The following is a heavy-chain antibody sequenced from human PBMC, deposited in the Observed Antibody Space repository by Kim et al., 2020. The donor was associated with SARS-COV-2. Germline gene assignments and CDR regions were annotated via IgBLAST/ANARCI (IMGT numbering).Heavy chain of an antibody. J-gene: IGHJ3*02. CDR3: AKDGHGDDFWSGYPDAFDI. Sequence: GGSLRLSCAASGFTFSSYAMSWVRQAPGKGLEWVSAISGSGGSTYYADSVKGRFTISRDNSKNTLYLQMNSLRAEDTAVYYCAKDGHGDDFWSGYPDAFDIWGQGTMVTVSS. CDR2: ISGSGGST. D-gene: IGHD3-3*01. V-gene: IGHV3-23*01. CDR1: GFTFSSYA.